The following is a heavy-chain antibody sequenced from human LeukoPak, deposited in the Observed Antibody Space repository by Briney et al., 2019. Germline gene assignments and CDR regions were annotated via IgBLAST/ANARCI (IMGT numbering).Heavy chain of an antibody. D-gene: IGHD1-14*01. CDR1: GYTFTSYD. Sequence: ATVKVSCKASGYTFTSYDINWVRQATGQGLEWMGWMNPNSGITGYAQKFQGRVTMTRNTSISTAYMELSSLRSEDTAVYYCARGQKFLGITRYYTYGMDVWGQGTTVTVSS. V-gene: IGHV1-8*01. CDR3: ARGQKFLGITRYYTYGMDV. J-gene: IGHJ6*02. CDR2: MNPNSGIT.